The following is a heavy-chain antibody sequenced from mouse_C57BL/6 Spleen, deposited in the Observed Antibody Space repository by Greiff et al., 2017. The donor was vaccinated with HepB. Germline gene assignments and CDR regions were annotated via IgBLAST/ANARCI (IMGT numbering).Heavy chain of an antibody. J-gene: IGHJ2*01. D-gene: IGHD1-1*01. CDR2: IRLKSDNYAT. V-gene: IGHV6-3*01. Sequence: EVKLVESGGGLVQPGGSMKLSCVASGFTFSNYWMNWVRQSPEKGLEWVAQIRLKSDNYATHYAESVKGRFTISRDDSKSSVYLQMNNLRAEDTGIYYCTGEGLLPYYFDYWGQGTTLTVSS. CDR3: TGEGLLPYYFDY. CDR1: GFTFSNYW.